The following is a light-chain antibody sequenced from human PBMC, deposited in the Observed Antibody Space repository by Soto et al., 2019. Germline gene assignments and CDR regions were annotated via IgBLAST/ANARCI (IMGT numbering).Light chain of an antibody. Sequence: QSALTLPASVSGSPGQSITISCTGTSSDVGGYNYVSWYQQHPGKAPKLMIYEVSNRPSGVSNRFSGSKSGNTDSLTISGLQDEDESDYYCSSYTSSNNFYVLGTGNKVTVL. CDR2: EVS. V-gene: IGLV2-14*01. CDR1: SSDVGGYNY. CDR3: SSYTSSNNFYV. J-gene: IGLJ1*01.